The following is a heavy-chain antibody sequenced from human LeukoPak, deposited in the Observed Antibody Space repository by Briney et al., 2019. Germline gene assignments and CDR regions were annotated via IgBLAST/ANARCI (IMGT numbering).Heavy chain of an antibody. D-gene: IGHD3-16*01. CDR1: GGSFSGYY. J-gene: IGHJ4*02. V-gene: IGHV4-34*01. CDR3: AGTPDPNPPLLMFEDY. Sequence: PSETLSLTCAVYGGSFSGYYWSWIRQPPGKGLEWIGEINHSGSTNYNPSLKSRVTISVDTSKNQFSLKLSSVTAADTAEYYCAGTPDPNPPLLMFEDYWGKGTLVTVSS. CDR2: INHSGST.